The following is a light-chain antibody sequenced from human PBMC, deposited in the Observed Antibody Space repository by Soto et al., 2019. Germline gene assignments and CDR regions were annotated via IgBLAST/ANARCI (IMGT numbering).Light chain of an antibody. CDR1: QSINRW. CDR3: HKYSSYSAWT. Sequence: DIPMTQSPSTLSASIGDRVTITCRASQSINRWLAWHQQKPGKAPKLLSYDASTPQSGVPPRFSGSGSGTEFTLTIRRLQPEDIATSYCHKYSSYSAWTFGEGTKVDIK. CDR2: DAS. V-gene: IGKV1-5*01. J-gene: IGKJ1*01.